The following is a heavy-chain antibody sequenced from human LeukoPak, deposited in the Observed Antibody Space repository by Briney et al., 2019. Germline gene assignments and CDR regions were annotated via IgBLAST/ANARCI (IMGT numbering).Heavy chain of an antibody. Sequence: PGGPLRLSCAASGFTFSSYGMHWVRQAPGKGLEWVAVISYDGSNKYYADSVKGRFTISRDNSKNTLYLQMNSLRAEDTAVYYCAKSAAAGGGFDYWGQGTLVTVSS. CDR1: GFTFSSYG. J-gene: IGHJ4*02. D-gene: IGHD6-13*01. V-gene: IGHV3-30*18. CDR2: ISYDGSNK. CDR3: AKSAAAGGGFDY.